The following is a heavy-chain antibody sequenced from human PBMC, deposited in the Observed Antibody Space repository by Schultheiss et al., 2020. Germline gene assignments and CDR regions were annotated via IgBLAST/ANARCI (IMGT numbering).Heavy chain of an antibody. J-gene: IGHJ4*02. CDR2: ISTFGSTI. CDR3: ARVHAYPQWLRFLDY. V-gene: IGHV3-48*01. CDR1: GFTFSSYA. Sequence: GGSLRLSCAASGFTFSSYAMSWVRQAPGKGLEWLSYISTFGSTIYIADSVKGRFTISRDNAENSLYLQMNSLRAEDTAVYYCARVHAYPQWLRFLDYWGQGTLVTVSS. D-gene: IGHD5-12*01.